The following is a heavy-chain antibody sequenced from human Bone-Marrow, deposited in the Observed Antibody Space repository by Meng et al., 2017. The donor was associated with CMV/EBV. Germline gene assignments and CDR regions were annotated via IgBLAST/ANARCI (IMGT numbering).Heavy chain of an antibody. J-gene: IGHJ4*02. CDR1: GGSSSSSKW. CDR2: IYHSGST. CDR3: ARAPIFGVVTFDY. V-gene: IGHV4-4*02. D-gene: IGHD3-3*01. Sequence: AVSGGSSSSSKWWSWVRQPTGKGLEWIGEIYHSGSTNYNPSLKSRVTISVDKSKNQFSLKLSSVTAADTAVYYCARAPIFGVVTFDYWGQGTLVTVSS.